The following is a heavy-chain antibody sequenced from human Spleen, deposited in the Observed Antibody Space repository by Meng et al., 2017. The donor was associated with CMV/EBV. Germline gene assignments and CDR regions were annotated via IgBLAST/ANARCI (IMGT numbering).Heavy chain of an antibody. V-gene: IGHV1-8*02. Sequence: SCKASGYTFTHYDINWVRQATGQGLEWMGWMNPNNGNTGYAQKFQGRVTMTSNTSISTAYMELTSLRPEDTAVYYCARDSYYVWFDPWGQGTLVTVSS. D-gene: IGHD4-11*01. CDR3: ARDSYYVWFDP. J-gene: IGHJ5*02. CDR1: GYTFTHYD. CDR2: MNPNNGNT.